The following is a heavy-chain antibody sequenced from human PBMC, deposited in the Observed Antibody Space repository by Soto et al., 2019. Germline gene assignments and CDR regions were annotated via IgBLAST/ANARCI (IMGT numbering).Heavy chain of an antibody. CDR1: GFSLTTSGVG. Sequence: QITLNESGPTVVNPTETRTLTCTFSGFSLTTSGVGVGWVRQSPGKAPEWLAFIYWDDDKRYSTSLKSRLTITKDTSKNQVVLTMANVDPADTATYYCAHRVLRAVFGLVTTTAIYFDFWGQGTPVVVSS. V-gene: IGHV2-5*02. CDR2: IYWDDDK. J-gene: IGHJ4*02. CDR3: AHRVLRAVFGLVTTTAIYFDF. D-gene: IGHD3-3*01.